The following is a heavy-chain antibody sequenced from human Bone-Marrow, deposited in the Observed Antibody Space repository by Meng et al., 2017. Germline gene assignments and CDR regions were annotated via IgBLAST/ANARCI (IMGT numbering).Heavy chain of an antibody. D-gene: IGHD1-26*01. J-gene: IGHJ5*02. V-gene: IGHV5-51*01. CDR1: GYDFNTYW. CDR3: ARVLGGATRIDP. CDR2: IHPGDSTA. Sequence: GGSLRLSCAISGYDFNTYWIAWVRQMPEKGLEWMGIIHPGDSTAKYSPSFEGQVTISADKSTSTAYLQWDNLEASDTAMYYCARVLGGATRIDPWGQGTLVTVSS.